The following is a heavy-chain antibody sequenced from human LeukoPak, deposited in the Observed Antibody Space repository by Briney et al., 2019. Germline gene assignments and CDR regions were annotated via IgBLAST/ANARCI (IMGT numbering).Heavy chain of an antibody. CDR3: ARAYGSGSSFDY. Sequence: PSETLSLTCAVYGGSFSGYYWSWIRQPPGKGLEWIGEINHSGGTNYNPSLKSRVTISVDTSKNQFSPKLSSVTAADTAVYYCARAYGSGSSFDYWGQGTLVTVSS. CDR2: INHSGGT. J-gene: IGHJ4*02. V-gene: IGHV4-34*01. D-gene: IGHD3-10*01. CDR1: GGSFSGYY.